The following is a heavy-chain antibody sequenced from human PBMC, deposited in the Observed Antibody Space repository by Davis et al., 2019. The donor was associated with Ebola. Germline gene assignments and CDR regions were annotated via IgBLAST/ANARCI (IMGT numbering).Heavy chain of an antibody. CDR1: GGSISSSSYY. J-gene: IGHJ6*04. CDR2: IYYSGST. Sequence: MPSETLSLICTVSGGSISSSSYYWGWIRQPPGKGLEWIGSIYYSGSTNYNPSLKSRVTISVDTSKNQFSLKLSSVTAADTAVYYCARGVTDILTGFVDVWGKGTTVTVSS. D-gene: IGHD3-9*01. CDR3: ARGVTDILTGFVDV. V-gene: IGHV4-39*07.